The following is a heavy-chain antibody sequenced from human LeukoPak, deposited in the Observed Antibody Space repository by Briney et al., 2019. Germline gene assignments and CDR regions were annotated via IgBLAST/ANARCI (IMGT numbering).Heavy chain of an antibody. D-gene: IGHD6-6*01. CDR3: AKFPSSSSLHC. V-gene: IGHV3-30*18. CDR2: ISYDGSNK. CDR1: GFTFSSYG. Sequence: QPGRSLRLSCAASGFTFSSYGMHWVRQAPGKGLEWVAVISYDGSNKYYADSVKGRFTISRDNSKNTLYLQMNSLRAEDTAVYYCAKFPSSSSLHCWGQGTLVTVSS. J-gene: IGHJ4*02.